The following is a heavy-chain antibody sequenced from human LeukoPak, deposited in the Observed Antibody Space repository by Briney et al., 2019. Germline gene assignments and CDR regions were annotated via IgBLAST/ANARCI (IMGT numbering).Heavy chain of an antibody. Sequence: PGGSLRLSCAASGFTFSSYAMHWVRQAPGKGLEYVSAISSNGGSTYYANSVKGRFTISRDNSKNTLYLQMGSLRAEDMAVYYCARSGSGSYYNPYDYWGQGTLVTVSS. J-gene: IGHJ4*02. D-gene: IGHD3-10*01. CDR1: GFTFSSYA. CDR3: ARSGSGSYYNPYDY. CDR2: ISSNGGST. V-gene: IGHV3-64*01.